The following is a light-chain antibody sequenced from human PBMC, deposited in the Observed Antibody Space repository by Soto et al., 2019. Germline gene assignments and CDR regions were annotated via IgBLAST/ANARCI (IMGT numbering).Light chain of an antibody. CDR2: DAS. V-gene: IGKV1-5*01. Sequence: DIQMTQSPSTLSASVGDRVTITCRASQSISSWLAWYQQKPGKAPKLLIYDASSLESGVPSRFSGSGSGTEFTLTISSLQPDEFATYYCQQYNSYWTFGQATTV. J-gene: IGKJ1*01. CDR3: QQYNSYWT. CDR1: QSISSW.